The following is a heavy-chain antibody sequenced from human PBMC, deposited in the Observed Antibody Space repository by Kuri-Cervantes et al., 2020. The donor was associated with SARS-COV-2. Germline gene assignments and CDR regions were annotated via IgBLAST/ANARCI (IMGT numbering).Heavy chain of an antibody. CDR3: VKDRQGLGYSGMDV. V-gene: IGHV3-30*18. D-gene: IGHD2-21*01. Sequence: GESLKISCAASGFTFISTAMHWVRQAPGKGLEWVAVISYDGSTKYYADSVKGRFTISRDNSKDTLSLQMNSLRAEDTALYYCVKDRQGLGYSGMDVWGPGATVTDSS. CDR1: GFTFISTA. J-gene: IGHJ6*01. CDR2: ISYDGSTK.